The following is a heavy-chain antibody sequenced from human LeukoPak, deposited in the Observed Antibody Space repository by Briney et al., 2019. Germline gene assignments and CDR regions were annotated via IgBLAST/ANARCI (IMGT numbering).Heavy chain of an antibody. V-gene: IGHV4-38-2*02. CDR2: IYHSGST. CDR1: GYSISSGYY. D-gene: IGHD3-9*01. CDR3: ARHVRYFDSFDY. Sequence: SETLSLTCTVSGYSISSGYYWGWIRQPPGKGLEWIGSIYHSGSTYYNPSLKSRVTISVDTSKNQFSLKLSSVTAADTAVYYCARHVRYFDSFDYWGQGTLVTVSS. J-gene: IGHJ4*02.